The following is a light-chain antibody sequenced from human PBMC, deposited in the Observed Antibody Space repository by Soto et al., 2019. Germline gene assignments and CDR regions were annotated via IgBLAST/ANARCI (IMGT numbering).Light chain of an antibody. CDR1: QGISNF. J-gene: IGKJ1*01. Sequence: DIQMTQSPSSLSASVGDRVTITCRASQGISNFLAWFQQKPGKVPRLLIHAASTLQSGVPSRFSGSGSGTEITLSISSLQPEDVATYYCQKYDSAPRTFGQGTKVEIK. CDR2: AAS. CDR3: QKYDSAPRT. V-gene: IGKV1-27*01.